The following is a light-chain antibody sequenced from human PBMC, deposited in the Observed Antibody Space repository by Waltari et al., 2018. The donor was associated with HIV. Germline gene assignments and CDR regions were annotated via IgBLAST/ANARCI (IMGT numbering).Light chain of an antibody. Sequence: QSALTQPRSVSGSPGQSVTISCTGTSSDVGAYNYVSWYQQHPGKAPNLMIFDVSKRPSGVSNRFSGSKSGNTASLTISGLQAEDEADYYCCAYAGSTTYVIFGGGTKLTVL. CDR3: CAYAGSTTYVI. CDR1: SSDVGAYNY. CDR2: DVS. J-gene: IGLJ2*01. V-gene: IGLV2-11*01.